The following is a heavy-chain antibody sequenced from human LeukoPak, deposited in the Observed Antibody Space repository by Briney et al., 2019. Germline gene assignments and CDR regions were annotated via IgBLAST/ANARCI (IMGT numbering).Heavy chain of an antibody. V-gene: IGHV1-2*02. Sequence: ASVKVSCKASGYSFSDNYVHWVRQAPGQGLEYMGWINPKSGDTNFSQRFKGRVTMTSDTSISTAYMEMRKLRSDDTAVYFCARWKDDSTGHYGAFDVWGHGTMVTVSS. CDR2: INPKSGDT. CDR3: ARWKDDSTGHYGAFDV. CDR1: GYSFSDNY. J-gene: IGHJ3*01. D-gene: IGHD3-22*01.